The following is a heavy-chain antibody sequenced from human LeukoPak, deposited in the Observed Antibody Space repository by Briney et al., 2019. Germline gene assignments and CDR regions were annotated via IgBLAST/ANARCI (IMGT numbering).Heavy chain of an antibody. V-gene: IGHV3-7*01. J-gene: IGHJ4*02. CDR1: GFSFSRTW. Sequence: PGGSLRLSCAAPGFSFSRTWMSWVRQAPGKGPEWVANIEPDGNEKGYVNSVRGRFTISRDNAKNSLSLEMNSLRVEDTAVYYCARAYYWGQGTLVTVSS. CDR2: IEPDGNEK. D-gene: IGHD2-21*01. CDR3: ARAYY.